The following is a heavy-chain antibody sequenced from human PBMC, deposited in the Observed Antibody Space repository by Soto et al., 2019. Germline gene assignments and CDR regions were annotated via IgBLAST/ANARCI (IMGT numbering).Heavy chain of an antibody. D-gene: IGHD3-10*01. CDR1: GGSISSSSYY. V-gene: IGHV4-39*01. CDR3: ARRDDGDFYYYYYGMDV. Sequence: QLQLQESGPGLVKPSETLSLTCTVSGGSISSSSYYWGWIRQPPGKGLEWIGSIYYSGSTYYNPSLKSRVTISVDTSKNQFSLKLSSVTAADTAVSYCARRDDGDFYYYYYGMDVWGQGTTVTVSS. CDR2: IYYSGST. J-gene: IGHJ6*02.